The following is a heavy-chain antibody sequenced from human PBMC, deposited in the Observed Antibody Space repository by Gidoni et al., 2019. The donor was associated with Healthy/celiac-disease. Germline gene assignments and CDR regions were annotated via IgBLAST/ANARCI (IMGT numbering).Heavy chain of an antibody. Sequence: QVQLVQSGAEVKKPGSSVKVSCKASGGTFSSYAISWVRQAPGQGLEWMGGIIPIFGTANYAQKFQGRVTMTADESTSTAYMELSSLRSEDTAVYYCARGLGIVVGRNNWFDPWGQGTLVTVSS. CDR2: IIPIFGTA. D-gene: IGHD3-22*01. V-gene: IGHV1-69*01. J-gene: IGHJ5*02. CDR1: GGTFSSYA. CDR3: ARGLGIVVGRNNWFDP.